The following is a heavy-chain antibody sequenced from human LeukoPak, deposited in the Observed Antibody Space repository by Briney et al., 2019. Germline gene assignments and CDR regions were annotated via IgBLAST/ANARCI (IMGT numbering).Heavy chain of an antibody. V-gene: IGHV4-59*01. D-gene: IGHD2-21*01. J-gene: IGHJ6*02. CDR3: ARADSPDYYYGMDV. CDR2: IYYSGST. Sequence: PSETLSLTCTVSGGSISSYYWSWIRQPPGKGLEWIGYIYYSGSTNYNPSLKSRVTISVDTSKNQFSLKLSSVTAADTAVYYCARADSPDYYYGMDVWGQGTTVTVSS. CDR1: GGSISSYY.